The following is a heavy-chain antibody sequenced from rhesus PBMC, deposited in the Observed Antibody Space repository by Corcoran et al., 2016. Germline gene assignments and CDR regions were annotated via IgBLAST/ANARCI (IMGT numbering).Heavy chain of an antibody. CDR1: GGSISSNY. V-gene: IGHV4-173*01. CDR2: ISGSGGST. J-gene: IGHJ4*01. CDR3: AREPGIYSGSYSDFDY. D-gene: IGHD3-16*01. Sequence: QLQLQESGPGLVKPSETLSLTCAVSGGSISSNYWSWIRQPPGKGLEWFGRISGSGGSTDYNPSLKSQVTISTDTSKNQFSLKLSSVTAADTAVYYCAREPGIYSGSYSDFDYWGQGVLVTVSS.